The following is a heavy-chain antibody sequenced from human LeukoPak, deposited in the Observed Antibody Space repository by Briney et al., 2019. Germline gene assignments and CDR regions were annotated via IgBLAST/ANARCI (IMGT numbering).Heavy chain of an antibody. V-gene: IGHV3-66*01. D-gene: IGHD3-22*01. J-gene: IGHJ4*02. CDR2: IQSNGRT. CDR3: ARGARDYYELDC. CDR1: GFSVTNNY. Sequence: GGSLRLSCAVSGFSVTNNYMTWVRQAPGKGLEFVSVIQSNGRTYYADSVKDRFTISRDNSKNTLYLQMDSLRVEDTGVYYCARGARDYYELDCWGQGTLVTVSS.